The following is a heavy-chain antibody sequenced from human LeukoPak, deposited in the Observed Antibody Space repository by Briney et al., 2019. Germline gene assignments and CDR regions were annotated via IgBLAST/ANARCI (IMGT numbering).Heavy chain of an antibody. CDR3: AKDDRFRSYGGDSALFDY. V-gene: IGHV3-23*01. J-gene: IGHJ4*02. D-gene: IGHD4-23*01. CDR1: GFTFSSYA. Sequence: GGSLRLSCAASGFTFSSYAMSWVRQAPGKGLEWVSAISGSGGSTYYADSERGRFTISRDNSKNTLYLQMNSLRAEDTAVYYCAKDDRFRSYGGDSALFDYWGQGTLVTVSS. CDR2: ISGSGGST.